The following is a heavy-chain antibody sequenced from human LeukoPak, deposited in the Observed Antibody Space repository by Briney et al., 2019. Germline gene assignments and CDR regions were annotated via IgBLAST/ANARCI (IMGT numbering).Heavy chain of an antibody. CDR2: IYSGGST. CDR1: GFTVSSNY. V-gene: IGHV3-66*01. J-gene: IGHJ4*02. D-gene: IGHD1-26*01. Sequence: GGSLRLSCAASGFTVSSNYMSWVRQAPGKGLEWVSVIYSGGSTYYAGSVKGRFTISRDNSKNTLYLQMNSLRAEDTAVYYCARDFSGSHGLDYWGQGTLVTVSS. CDR3: ARDFSGSHGLDY.